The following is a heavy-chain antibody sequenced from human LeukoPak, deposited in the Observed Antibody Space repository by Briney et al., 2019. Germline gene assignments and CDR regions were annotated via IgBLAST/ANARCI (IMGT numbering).Heavy chain of an antibody. Sequence: SLRLXCAASGFTFSSYSMNWVRQAPGKGLEWVSSISSSSSYIYYADSVKGRFTISRDNAKNSLYLQMNSLRAEDTAVYYCARETPYYVWGSYRPDYWGQGTLVTVSS. CDR3: ARETPYYVWGSYRPDY. D-gene: IGHD3-16*02. J-gene: IGHJ4*02. CDR2: ISSSSSYI. CDR1: GFTFSSYS. V-gene: IGHV3-21*01.